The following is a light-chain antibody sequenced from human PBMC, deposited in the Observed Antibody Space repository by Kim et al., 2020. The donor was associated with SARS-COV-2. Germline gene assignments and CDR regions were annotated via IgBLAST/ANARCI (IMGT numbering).Light chain of an antibody. CDR3: QQYSSSPPYT. J-gene: IGKJ2*01. CDR2: GAS. CDR1: QSVRNKY. V-gene: IGKV3-20*01. Sequence: PGERATLACRARQSVRNKYVTWYQHKPGQAPRLLIYGASSRATGIPDRCSGRGSGTDLTLSISTVEPEDSAVYYCQQYSSSPPYTFGQGTKVDIK.